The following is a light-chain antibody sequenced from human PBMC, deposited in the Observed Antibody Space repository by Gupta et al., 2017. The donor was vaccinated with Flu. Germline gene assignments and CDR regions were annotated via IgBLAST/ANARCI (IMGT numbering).Light chain of an antibody. V-gene: IGLV2-14*01. CDR1: SSDVGPSDS. CDR3: SSYTSTSTFYV. Sequence: APTQPASRSGSPGKAITIPRRCTSSDVGPSDSVSWYQQNPGKAPKLLIYDVSSRPSGVSSRFSGSKSGNTASLTISGLQAEDETDYYCSSYTSTSTFYVFGTGTKVTVL. CDR2: DVS. J-gene: IGLJ1*01.